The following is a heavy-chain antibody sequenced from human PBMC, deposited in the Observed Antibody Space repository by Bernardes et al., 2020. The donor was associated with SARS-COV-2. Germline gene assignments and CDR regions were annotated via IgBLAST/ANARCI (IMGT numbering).Heavy chain of an antibody. D-gene: IGHD6-19*01. Sequence: ASVKVSCKVSGYTLTELSMHWVRQAPGKGIEWMGGFDPEDGETIYAQKFQGRVTMTEDTSTDTAYMELSSLRSEDTAVYYCATAVAVAGFYYYYGMDVWGQGTTVTVSS. J-gene: IGHJ6*02. CDR1: GYTLTELS. CDR3: ATAVAVAGFYYYYGMDV. CDR2: FDPEDGET. V-gene: IGHV1-24*01.